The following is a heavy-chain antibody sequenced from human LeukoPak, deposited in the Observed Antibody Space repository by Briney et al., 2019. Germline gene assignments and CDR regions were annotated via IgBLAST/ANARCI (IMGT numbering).Heavy chain of an antibody. CDR2: INHSGST. J-gene: IGHJ4*02. V-gene: IGHV4-34*01. CDR1: DGSFSGYY. Sequence: PSETLSLTCAVYDGSFSGYYWTWIRQPPGKGLEWIGEINHSGSTNYNSSLKSRVTISVDTPKNQFSLKVSSVTAEDTAVYYCASGPYPAAGTDHQFDYWGQGTLVTVSS. D-gene: IGHD6-13*01. CDR3: ASGPYPAAGTDHQFDY.